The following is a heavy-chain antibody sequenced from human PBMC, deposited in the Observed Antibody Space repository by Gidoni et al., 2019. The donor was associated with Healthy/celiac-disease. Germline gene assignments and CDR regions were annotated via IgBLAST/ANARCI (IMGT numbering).Heavy chain of an antibody. CDR2: IYSGGST. Sequence: GGSLRLSCAASGFTVSSNYMSWVRQAPGKGLEWVSVIYSGGSTYYADSVKGRFTISRHNFKNTLYLQMNSLRAEDTAVYYCARGYDSSGYYSPQRYYYYYYGMDVWGQGTTVTVSS. CDR3: ARGYDSSGYYSPQRYYYYYYGMDV. J-gene: IGHJ6*02. V-gene: IGHV3-53*04. CDR1: GFTVSSNY. D-gene: IGHD3-22*01.